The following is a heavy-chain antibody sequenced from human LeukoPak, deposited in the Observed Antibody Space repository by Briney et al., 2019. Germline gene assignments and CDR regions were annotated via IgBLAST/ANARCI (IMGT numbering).Heavy chain of an antibody. CDR3: ARDQYDTWSRRGNFDS. Sequence: GGSLRLSCVASGFTFSPYPMHWVRQAPGKGLEWVAVVSHAGDNKCYADSVKGRFTISRDNTKNSLYLQMNSLRAEDTAVFYCARDQYDTWSRRGNFDSWGQGTLVIVSS. CDR1: GFTFSPYP. CDR2: VSHAGDNK. V-gene: IGHV3-30-3*01. J-gene: IGHJ4*02. D-gene: IGHD3-3*01.